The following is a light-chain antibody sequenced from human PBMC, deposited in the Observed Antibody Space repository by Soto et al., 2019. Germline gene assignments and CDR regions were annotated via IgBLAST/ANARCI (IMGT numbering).Light chain of an antibody. Sequence: TQSPATLSVSLGERATLSCRAGQTIYSNVAWYQQRPGQAPRLLIYRASTRATGVPARFSGSGSGTEFTLTISRLEPEDFAVYYCQQYGSSPWTFGQGTKVDIK. CDR3: QQYGSSPWT. V-gene: IGKV3-15*01. J-gene: IGKJ1*01. CDR1: QTIYSN. CDR2: RAS.